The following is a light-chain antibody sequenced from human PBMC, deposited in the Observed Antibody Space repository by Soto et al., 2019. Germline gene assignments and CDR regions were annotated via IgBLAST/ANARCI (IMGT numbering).Light chain of an antibody. V-gene: IGKV1-39*01. CDR3: QQTYSTPPT. J-gene: IGKJ1*01. CDR1: QTISSS. CDR2: AAS. Sequence: DIQMTQSPSSLSASVGDRVTITCRASQTISSSLNWYQHKAGKAPKLLIYAASRLQSGVPSRFSGSGSGTDFTLTISSLQPDDFATYHCQQTYSTPPTFGQGTKVEIK.